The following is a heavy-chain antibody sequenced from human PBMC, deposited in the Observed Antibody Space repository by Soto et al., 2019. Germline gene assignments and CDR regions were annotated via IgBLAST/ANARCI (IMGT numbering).Heavy chain of an antibody. Sequence: EVPLVESGGGSVQPGKALRLSCVASGFTFRKYWMHWVRQAPGKGPVWVSYISSDGTTTAYADSVKGRFTISRDNAKNALYLQMESLRVEDTAVYYCAAQDCTNDVCLEGAVTVGGALEYWGQGAQIAVSS. D-gene: IGHD2-8*01. V-gene: IGHV3-74*01. J-gene: IGHJ1*01. CDR1: GFTFRKYW. CDR2: ISSDGTTT. CDR3: AAQDCTNDVCLEGAVTVGGALEY.